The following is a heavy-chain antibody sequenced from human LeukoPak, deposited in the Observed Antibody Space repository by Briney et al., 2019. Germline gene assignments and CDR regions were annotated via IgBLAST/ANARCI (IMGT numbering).Heavy chain of an antibody. V-gene: IGHV3-23*01. Sequence: PGGSLRLSCAASGFTFSSYAMSWVRQAPGKGLEWVSAISGSGGSTCYADSVKGRFTISRDNSKNTLYLQMNSLRAEDTAVYYCAKDRVSTAMVYYFDYWGQGTLVTVSS. CDR2: ISGSGGST. J-gene: IGHJ4*02. CDR3: AKDRVSTAMVYYFDY. CDR1: GFTFSSYA. D-gene: IGHD5-18*01.